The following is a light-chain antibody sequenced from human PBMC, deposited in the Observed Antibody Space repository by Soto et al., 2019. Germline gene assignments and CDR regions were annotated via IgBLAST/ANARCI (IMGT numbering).Light chain of an antibody. Sequence: DIAMTQSPVTLSVSPGESATLSCRASQSVRRDLAWYQQKPGQPPRLLMYGASTRATGIPARFSGSGSGTEFTLTISRLEPEDFAVYYCQQYGETPWTFGQGTKVDI. J-gene: IGKJ1*01. CDR1: QSVRRD. CDR3: QQYGETPWT. V-gene: IGKV3-15*01. CDR2: GAS.